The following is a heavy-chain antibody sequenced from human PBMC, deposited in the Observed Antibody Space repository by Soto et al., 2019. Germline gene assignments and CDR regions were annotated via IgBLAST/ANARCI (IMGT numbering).Heavy chain of an antibody. D-gene: IGHD2-8*01. CDR2: INPNSGGT. J-gene: IGHJ6*02. CDR3: ARDVTRTQSCTNGVCYYHYYAMDD. Sequence: ASVKVSCKASGYTFTDYYVHWVRQAPGQGLEWMGWINPNSGGTKTAQKFQGRVTVTRDTSISTAYMDLSRLRSDDTAVYYCARDVTRTQSCTNGVCYYHYYAMDDWGQGTIVTVS. CDR1: GYTFTDYY. V-gene: IGHV1-2*02.